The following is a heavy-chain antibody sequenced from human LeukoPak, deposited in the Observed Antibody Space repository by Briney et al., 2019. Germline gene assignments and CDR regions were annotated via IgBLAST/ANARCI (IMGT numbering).Heavy chain of an antibody. D-gene: IGHD2-2*01. J-gene: IGHJ4*02. V-gene: IGHV1-58*01. CDR3: AADDQQLIL. Sequence: GTSVKVSCKASGFRFTNSAVQWVRQVRGRHLEWIGWIVVGSGDTDYTQDLQGRVILTRDMSTSTAYMEVSSLRSEDTAVYYCAADDQQLILWGQGTLVTVSS. CDR1: GFRFTNSA. CDR2: IVVGSGDT.